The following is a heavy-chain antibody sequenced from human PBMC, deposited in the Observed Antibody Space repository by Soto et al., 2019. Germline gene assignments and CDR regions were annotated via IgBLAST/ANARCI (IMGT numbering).Heavy chain of an antibody. V-gene: IGHV3-30*18. CDR1: GFTFSSYG. J-gene: IGHJ4*02. CDR3: AKVLRRGYSYGYLDY. D-gene: IGHD5-18*01. CDR2: ISYDGSNK. Sequence: GGSLRLSCAACGFTFSSYGMHWVRQAPGKGLEWVAVISYDGSNKYYADSVKGRFTISRDNSKNTLYLQMNSLRAEDTAVYYCAKVLRRGYSYGYLDYWGQGTLVTVSS.